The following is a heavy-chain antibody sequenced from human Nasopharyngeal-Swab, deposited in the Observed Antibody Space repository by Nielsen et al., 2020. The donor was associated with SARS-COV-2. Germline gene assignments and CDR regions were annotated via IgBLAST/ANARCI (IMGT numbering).Heavy chain of an antibody. CDR1: GFTYDDYA. CDR2: ITWNSGT. J-gene: IGHJ4*02. CDR3: ARGTADFTNPSFDF. V-gene: IGHV3-9*01. D-gene: IGHD4-11*01. Sequence: SLKISCAASGFTYDDYAMHWVRQAPGKGLEWVSGITWNSGTGYADSVKGRFTISRDNTKSSLYLQMDSLRTEDTALYYCARGTADFTNPSFDFWGQGNLVTVSS.